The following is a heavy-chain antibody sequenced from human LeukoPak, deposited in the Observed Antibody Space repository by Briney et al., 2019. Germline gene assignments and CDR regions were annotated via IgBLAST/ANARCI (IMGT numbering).Heavy chain of an antibody. V-gene: IGHV3-48*01. D-gene: IGHD6-25*01. J-gene: IGHJ4*02. Sequence: RPGGSLRLSCAASGFTFSSYSMNWVRQAPGKGLEWVSYISSSSSTIYYADSVKGRFTISRDNAKNSLYLQMNSLRAEDTAVYYCARRYSSGSPHFDYWGQGTLVTVSS. CDR3: ARRYSSGSPHFDY. CDR2: ISSSSSTI. CDR1: GFTFSSYS.